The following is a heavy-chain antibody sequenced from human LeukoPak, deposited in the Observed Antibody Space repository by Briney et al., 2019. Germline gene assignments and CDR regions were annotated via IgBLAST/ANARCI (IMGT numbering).Heavy chain of an antibody. CDR1: GGSISSYY. D-gene: IGHD1-26*01. V-gene: IGHV4-4*07. J-gene: IGHJ6*03. Sequence: SETLSLTCTVSGGSISSYYWSWIRQPAGKGLEWIGRIYTSGSTNYNPSLKSRVTMSVDTSKNQFSLKLSSVTAADTAVYYCARDPVRPGSYSLYYYYMDVWGKGTTVTVSS. CDR3: ARDPVRPGSYSLYYYYMDV. CDR2: IYTSGST.